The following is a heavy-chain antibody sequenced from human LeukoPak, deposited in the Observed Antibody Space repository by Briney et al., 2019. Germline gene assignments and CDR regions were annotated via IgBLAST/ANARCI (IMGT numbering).Heavy chain of an antibody. V-gene: IGHV3-21*01. CDR2: ISSGSKYI. J-gene: IGHJ5*02. D-gene: IGHD2-15*01. Sequence: GGALRLSCAASGFSFSNYRMNWVRQAPGAGLEWGSSISSGSKYIYYADSVRGRFTISRDNAKNSLYLQMSSLRAEDTAVYYCATELGYCSGGSCPWGQGTLVAVSS. CDR1: GFSFSNYR. CDR3: ATELGYCSGGSCP.